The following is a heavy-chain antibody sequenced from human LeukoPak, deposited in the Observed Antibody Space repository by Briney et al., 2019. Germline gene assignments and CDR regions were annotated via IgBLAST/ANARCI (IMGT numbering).Heavy chain of an antibody. J-gene: IGHJ4*02. Sequence: GGSLRLSCAASGFTFNSYEMNWVRQAPGKGLEWVAFISGSGLSIYYADSVKGRFTISRDNSKNTLYLQMNSLRAEDTAVYYCARDSGYSSSWAFDYWGQGTLVTVSS. D-gene: IGHD6-13*01. CDR2: ISGSGLSI. V-gene: IGHV3-48*03. CDR1: GFTFNSYE. CDR3: ARDSGYSSSWAFDY.